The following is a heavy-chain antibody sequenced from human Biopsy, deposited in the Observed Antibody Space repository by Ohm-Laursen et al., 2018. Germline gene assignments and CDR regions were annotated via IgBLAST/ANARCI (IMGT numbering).Heavy chain of an antibody. CDR3: ARWYGDLFYYYNGMDV. Sequence: SLRLSCTASGFTFSDHRMAWVRQAPGKGLEWLSYISSSGATIKYADSVKGRFTISRDNANNSVSLQMNNLRVDDTAVYYCARWYGDLFYYYNGMDVWGQGTTVTVSS. D-gene: IGHD3-10*01. J-gene: IGHJ6*02. V-gene: IGHV3-11*04. CDR2: ISSSGATI. CDR1: GFTFSDHR.